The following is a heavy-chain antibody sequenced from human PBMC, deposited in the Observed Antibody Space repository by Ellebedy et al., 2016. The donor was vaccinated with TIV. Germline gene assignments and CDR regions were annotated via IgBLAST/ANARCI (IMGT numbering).Heavy chain of an antibody. CDR3: ARVTMVRGVMTDAFDI. V-gene: IGHV1-69*13. CDR1: GGTFSSYA. Sequence: ASVKVSCKASGGTFSSYAISWVRQAPGQGLEWMGGIIPIFGTANYAQKFQGRVTITADESTSTAYMELSSLRSEDTAVYYCARVTMVRGVMTDAFDIWGQGTMVTVSS. CDR2: IIPIFGTA. D-gene: IGHD3-10*01. J-gene: IGHJ3*02.